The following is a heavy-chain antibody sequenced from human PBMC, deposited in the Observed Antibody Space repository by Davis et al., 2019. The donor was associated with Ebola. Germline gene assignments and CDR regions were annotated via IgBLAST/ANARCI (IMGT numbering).Heavy chain of an antibody. CDR3: ARDLSSFYYYYGMDV. D-gene: IGHD2/OR15-2a*01. J-gene: IGHJ6*02. CDR1: GFTFSSYS. V-gene: IGHV3-48*02. Sequence: PGGSLRLSCAASGFTFSSYSMNWVRQAPGKGLEWVSYISSSSSTIYYADSVKGRFTISRDNAKNSLYLQMNSLRDEDTAVYYCARDLSSFYYYYGMDVWGQGTTVTVSS. CDR2: ISSSSSTI.